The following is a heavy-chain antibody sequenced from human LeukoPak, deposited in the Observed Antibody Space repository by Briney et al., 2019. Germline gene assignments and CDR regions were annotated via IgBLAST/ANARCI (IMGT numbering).Heavy chain of an antibody. J-gene: IGHJ4*02. Sequence: ASVKVSCKVSGYTLTELSMHWVRQAPGKGLEWMGGFDPEDGETIYAQKFQGRVTMTEDTSTDTAYMELSSLRSEDTAVYYCATVDGYNYYFDYWGQGTLVTVSS. V-gene: IGHV1-24*01. CDR3: ATVDGYNYYFDY. CDR2: FDPEDGET. CDR1: GYTLTELS. D-gene: IGHD5-24*01.